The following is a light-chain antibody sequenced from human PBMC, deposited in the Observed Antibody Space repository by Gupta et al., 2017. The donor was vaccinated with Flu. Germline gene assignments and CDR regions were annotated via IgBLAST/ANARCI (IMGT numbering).Light chain of an antibody. Sequence: EIVLTQSPATLSLSPGERATLSCRASQSVSSYLAWYQQKPGQAPRLLIYDAANRAKGIPARFSGSGAGTDFTLTISSREPEDFAVYYCQQRSNGHPTWTFGQGTKVEIK. CDR1: QSVSSY. CDR2: DAA. CDR3: QQRSNGHPTWT. V-gene: IGKV3-11*01. J-gene: IGKJ1*01.